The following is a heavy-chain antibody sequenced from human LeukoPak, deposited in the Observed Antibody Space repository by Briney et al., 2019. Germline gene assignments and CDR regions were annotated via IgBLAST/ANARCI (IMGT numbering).Heavy chain of an antibody. V-gene: IGHV3-48*01. CDR2: VSSSSTTI. CDR1: GFTFSTFG. D-gene: IGHD3-9*01. CDR3: ARMSTGYYDDY. J-gene: IGHJ4*02. Sequence: GGSLRLSCVASGFTFSTFGMNWVRQAPGKGLEWVSYVSSSSTTIYYADSVKGRFTISRDDAKSSLYLQMNSLIAEDTALYYCARMSTGYYDDYWGQGTLVAVSS.